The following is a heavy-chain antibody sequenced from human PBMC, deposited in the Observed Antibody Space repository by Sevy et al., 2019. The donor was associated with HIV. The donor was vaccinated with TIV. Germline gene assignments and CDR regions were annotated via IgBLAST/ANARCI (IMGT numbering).Heavy chain of an antibody. V-gene: IGHV3-23*01. D-gene: IGHD3-10*01. CDR3: AKGYGSGSPPDY. CDR2: ISGSGGTT. J-gene: IGHJ4*02. Sequence: GGSLRLSCAASGFIFNSYTMNWVRQAPGKGLEWVSAISGSGGTTYYADSVKGRFTISRDNSKNTVDLQMNSRTVEDTAVYYCAKGYGSGSPPDYWGQGTLVTVSS. CDR1: GFIFNSYT.